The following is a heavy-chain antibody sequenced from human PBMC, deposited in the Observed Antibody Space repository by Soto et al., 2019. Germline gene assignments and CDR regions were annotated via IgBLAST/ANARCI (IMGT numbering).Heavy chain of an antibody. CDR2: ISGSGGST. J-gene: IGHJ4*02. V-gene: IGHV3-23*01. Sequence: EVQLLESGGSLVQPGGSLRLSCAASGFTFSSYGMSWVRQAPGKGLEWVSAISGSGGSTYYADSVKGRFTFSRDNSKNTLYLQKNSLRAEDTAVYYCAKGSGSSWYSTWGQGTLVTVSS. CDR3: AKGSGSSWYST. D-gene: IGHD6-13*01. CDR1: GFTFSSYG.